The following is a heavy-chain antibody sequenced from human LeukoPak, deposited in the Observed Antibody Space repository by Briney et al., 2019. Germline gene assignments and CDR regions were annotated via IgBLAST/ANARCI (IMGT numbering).Heavy chain of an antibody. CDR2: IYYSGST. D-gene: IGHD6-6*01. CDR1: GGSFSGYY. CDR3: ARGMGSSGNYFDY. J-gene: IGHJ4*02. Sequence: KTSETLSLTCTIYGGSFSGYYWTWIPQPPGKGLEGFGYIYYSGSTNYNPSPKSRVTISVDTSKNQFSLKLSSVTAADTAVYYCARGMGSSGNYFDYWGQGTLVTVSS. V-gene: IGHV4-59*01.